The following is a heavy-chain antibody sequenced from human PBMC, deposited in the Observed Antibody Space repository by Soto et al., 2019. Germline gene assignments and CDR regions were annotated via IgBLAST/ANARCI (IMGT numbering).Heavy chain of an antibody. V-gene: IGHV1-8*01. J-gene: IGHJ5*02. D-gene: IGHD6-13*01. CDR3: ARGPVRGGSRSHNWFDP. CDR1: GYTFTSYD. Sequence: QVQLVQSGAEVKKPGASVKVSCKASGYTFTSYDINWVRQATGQGLEWMGWMNPNSGNTGYAQKFQGRVTMTRNTSISTAYMELSSLRSEDTAVYYCARGPVRGGSRSHNWFDPWGQGTLVTVSS. CDR2: MNPNSGNT.